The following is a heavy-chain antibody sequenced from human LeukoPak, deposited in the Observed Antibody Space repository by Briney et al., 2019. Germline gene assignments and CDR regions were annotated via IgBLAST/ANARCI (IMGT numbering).Heavy chain of an antibody. CDR2: ISAYNGNT. CDR1: GYTFTSYG. D-gene: IGHD3-22*01. Sequence: ASVKVSCKASGYTFTSYGISWVRQAPGQGLEWMGWISAYNGNTNYAQKLQGRVTMTTDTSTSTAYMELRSLRSDDTAVYYCARFYYYDSSGYRNFDYWGQGTLVTVSS. CDR3: ARFYYYDSSGYRNFDY. V-gene: IGHV1-18*01. J-gene: IGHJ4*02.